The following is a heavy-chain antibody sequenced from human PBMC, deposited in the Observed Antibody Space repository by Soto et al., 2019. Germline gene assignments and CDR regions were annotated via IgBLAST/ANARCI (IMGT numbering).Heavy chain of an antibody. CDR3: AMRDSRNSYYYYGMDV. CDR2: INPSGGST. D-gene: IGHD3-22*01. CDR1: GYTLTSYY. J-gene: IGHJ6*02. Sequence: ASVKVTCKASGYTLTSYYMHWVRQAPGQGLEWMGIINPSGGSTSYAQKFQGRVTMTRDTSTSTVYMELSSLRSEDTAVYYCAMRDSRNSYYYYGMDVWGQGTTVTVSS. V-gene: IGHV1-46*03.